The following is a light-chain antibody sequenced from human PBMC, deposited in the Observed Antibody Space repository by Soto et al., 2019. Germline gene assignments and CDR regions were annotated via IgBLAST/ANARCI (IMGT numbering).Light chain of an antibody. V-gene: IGKV1-39*01. CDR1: QSISSF. J-gene: IGKJ1*01. CDR2: AAS. Sequence: IQMTQSPSSLSASVGDRVTITCRASQSISSFLNWFQQKPGKAPKLLIYAASSLQSGVPSRFSGSGSGTNFTLTIDSLQPEDFATYYCQQSYSIWWTFGQGAKVYIK. CDR3: QQSYSIWWT.